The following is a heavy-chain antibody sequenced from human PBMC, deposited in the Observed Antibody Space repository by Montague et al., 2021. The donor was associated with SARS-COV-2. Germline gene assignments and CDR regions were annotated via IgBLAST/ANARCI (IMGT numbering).Heavy chain of an antibody. Sequence: TLSLTCSVSGVSISSGAYYWSWIRQHPGKGLEWIGYIYYSGSTYYNPSLKSRVTIAVDTSKNHFSLKLSSVTTADTAVYYCARSPYYVSSGQMGFDFWGQGTLVTVSS. V-gene: IGHV4-31*03. CDR1: GVSISSGAYY. D-gene: IGHD3-22*01. J-gene: IGHJ4*02. CDR3: ARSPYYVSSGQMGFDF. CDR2: IYYSGST.